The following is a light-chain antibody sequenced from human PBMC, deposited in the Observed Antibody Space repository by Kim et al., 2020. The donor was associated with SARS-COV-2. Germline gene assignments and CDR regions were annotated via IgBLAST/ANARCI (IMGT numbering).Light chain of an antibody. Sequence: SPGDRATLSCRASQGVSSYFLAWYQQKPGQAPRPLIYGASSRAAGIPGRFSGSGSGTDFTLTISRLEPEDFAVYYCQQYGSSPRTFGQGTKVDIK. CDR3: QQYGSSPRT. V-gene: IGKV3-20*01. CDR1: QGVSSYF. CDR2: GAS. J-gene: IGKJ1*01.